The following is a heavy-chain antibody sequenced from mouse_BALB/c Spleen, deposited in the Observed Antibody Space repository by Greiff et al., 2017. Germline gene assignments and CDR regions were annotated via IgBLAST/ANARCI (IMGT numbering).Heavy chain of an antibody. CDR1: GFTFSDYY. CDR2: ISDGGSYT. J-gene: IGHJ1*01. Sequence: EVQGVESGGGLVKPGGSLKLSCAASGFTFSDYYMYWVRQTPEKRLEWVATISDGGSYTYYPDSVKGRFTISRDNAKNNLYLQMSSLKSEDTAMYYCARSANWYFDVWGAGTTVTVSS. V-gene: IGHV5-4*02. CDR3: ARSANWYFDV. D-gene: IGHD3-3*01.